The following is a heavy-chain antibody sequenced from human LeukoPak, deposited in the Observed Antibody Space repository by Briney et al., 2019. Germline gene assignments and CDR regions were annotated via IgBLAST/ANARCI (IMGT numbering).Heavy chain of an antibody. J-gene: IGHJ6*02. CDR2: ISGSGGST. V-gene: IGHV3-23*01. CDR1: GFTFSSYA. Sequence: GGSLRLSCAASGFTFSSYAMSWVRQAPGKGLEWVSAISGSGGSTYYADSVKGRFTISRDNPKNTLYLQMNSLRAEDTAVYYCAKDTPTTFPGIAAAEGYYYGMDVWGQGTTVTVSS. CDR3: AKDTPTTFPGIAAAEGYYYGMDV. D-gene: IGHD6-13*01.